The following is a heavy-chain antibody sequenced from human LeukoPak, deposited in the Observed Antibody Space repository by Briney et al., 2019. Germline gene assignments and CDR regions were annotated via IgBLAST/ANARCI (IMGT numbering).Heavy chain of an antibody. CDR2: IYYSGST. Sequence: SETLSLTCSVSGGSISSYYWNWIRQPPGKGLEWIGYIYYSGSTNYNPSLKSRVTISVDTSKNQFSLKLGSVTAADTAVYYCARAPPGDFWSVFNGMDVWGQGTTVTASS. D-gene: IGHD3-3*01. CDR3: ARAPPGDFWSVFNGMDV. V-gene: IGHV4-59*01. J-gene: IGHJ6*02. CDR1: GGSISSYY.